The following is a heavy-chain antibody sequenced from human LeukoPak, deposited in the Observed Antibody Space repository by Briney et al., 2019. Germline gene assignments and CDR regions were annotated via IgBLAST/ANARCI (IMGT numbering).Heavy chain of an antibody. V-gene: IGHV3-7*03. D-gene: IGHD3-10*01. CDR2: IKQDGSVK. CDR1: GFTFSDYW. Sequence: GGSLRLSCVASGFTFSDYWMSWVRQAPGKGLEWVANIKQDGSVKYFVDSVKGRFTISRDNAKNSLYLQMNSLRAEDTALYYCAKDIDYYGSAGFDYWGQGTLVTVSS. CDR3: AKDIDYYGSAGFDY. J-gene: IGHJ4*02.